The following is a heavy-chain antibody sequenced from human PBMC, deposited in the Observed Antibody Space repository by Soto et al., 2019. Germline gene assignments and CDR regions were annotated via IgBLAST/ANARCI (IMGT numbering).Heavy chain of an antibody. Sequence: VQLVQPGAEVKKPGASVKVSCKASGYTFTSYGISWVRQAPGQGLEWMGWISAYNGNTNYAQKLQGRVTMTTDTSTSTAYMELRSLRSDDTAVYYCARDRQITMVRGVIIRYLSYWGQGTLVTVSS. J-gene: IGHJ4*02. CDR2: ISAYNGNT. CDR3: ARDRQITMVRGVIIRYLSY. CDR1: GYTFTSYG. V-gene: IGHV1-18*01. D-gene: IGHD3-10*01.